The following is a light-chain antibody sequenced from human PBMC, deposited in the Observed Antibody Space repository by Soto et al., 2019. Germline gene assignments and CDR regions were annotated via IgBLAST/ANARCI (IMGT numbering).Light chain of an antibody. CDR1: QTISSW. V-gene: IGKV1-5*01. Sequence: DIQMTQSPSTLSGSVGDRVTITCRASQTISSWLAWYQQKPGKAPKLLIYAASSLQRGVPSRFSGSGSGTEFTLTISSMQPDDFATFYCQQYNGYSRTFGQGTKVDIK. CDR2: AAS. CDR3: QQYNGYSRT. J-gene: IGKJ1*01.